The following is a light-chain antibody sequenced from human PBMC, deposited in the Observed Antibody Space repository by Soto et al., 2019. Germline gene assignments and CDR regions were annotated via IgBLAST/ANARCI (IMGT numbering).Light chain of an antibody. CDR1: QSISSY. Sequence: PGERATLSCRASQSISSYLAWYQQKPGQAPRLLISGASSRATGIPDRFSGSGSGTDFTLIISRLEPEDFALYYCQQYGSQPITFGQGTRLEI. CDR3: QQYGSQPIT. V-gene: IGKV3-20*01. CDR2: GAS. J-gene: IGKJ5*01.